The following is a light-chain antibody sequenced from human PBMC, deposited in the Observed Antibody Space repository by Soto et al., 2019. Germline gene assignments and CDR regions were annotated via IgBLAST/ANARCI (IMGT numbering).Light chain of an antibody. Sequence: QSVLTQPASVSGSPGQSITISCTGTSSDVGAYDFVSWYQQHPDKAHKLMIYEVSNRPSGVSNRFSGSKSVNTATLTISGLQAEDEADYYCSSYTSSSTRVFGTGTKLTVL. CDR3: SSYTSSSTRV. J-gene: IGLJ1*01. CDR2: EVS. CDR1: SSDVGAYDF. V-gene: IGLV2-14*03.